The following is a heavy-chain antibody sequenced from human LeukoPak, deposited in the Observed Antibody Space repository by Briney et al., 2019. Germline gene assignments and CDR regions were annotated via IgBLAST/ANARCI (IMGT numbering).Heavy chain of an antibody. Sequence: PSETPSLTCAVYGGSFSGYYWSWVCQPPGKGLEWIGEINHSGSTNYNPSLKSRVTISVDTSKNQFSLKLSSVTAADTAVYYCARGRGDDYVWGSYRRIYYFDYWGQGTLVTVSS. CDR3: ARGRGDDYVWGSYRRIYYFDY. CDR1: GGSFSGYY. J-gene: IGHJ4*02. V-gene: IGHV4-34*01. CDR2: INHSGST. D-gene: IGHD3-16*02.